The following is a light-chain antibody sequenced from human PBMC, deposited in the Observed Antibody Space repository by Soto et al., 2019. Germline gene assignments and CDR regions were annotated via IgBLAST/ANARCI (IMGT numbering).Light chain of an antibody. CDR2: EAS. CDR3: QQSHSTPPT. V-gene: IGKV1-39*01. J-gene: IGKJ2*01. CDR1: HNIVTY. Sequence: DIHMAQSPPSLSASVGDRVTITCRASHNIVTYLNWYQQKAGKAPSLLIYEASHLQSGVPFRFFGSGSGTDFTLTIDNLQHEDSATYYCQQSHSTPPTFGPGTKQEIK.